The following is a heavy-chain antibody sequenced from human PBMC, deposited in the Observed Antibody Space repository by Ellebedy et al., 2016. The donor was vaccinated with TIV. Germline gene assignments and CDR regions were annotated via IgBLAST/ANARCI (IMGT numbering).Heavy chain of an antibody. D-gene: IGHD1-26*01. J-gene: IGHJ3*02. CDR2: TDWDDDK. V-gene: IGHV2-70*11. CDR3: ARFIESLDAFDI. CDR1: GFSLSTSGMC. Sequence: SGPTLVKPTQTLTLTCTFSGFSLSTSGMCVSWIRQPPGKALERLARTDWDDDKYYSTSLKTRLTISKDTSKNQVVLTMTNMDPVDTATYYCARFIESLDAFDIWGQGTMVTVSS.